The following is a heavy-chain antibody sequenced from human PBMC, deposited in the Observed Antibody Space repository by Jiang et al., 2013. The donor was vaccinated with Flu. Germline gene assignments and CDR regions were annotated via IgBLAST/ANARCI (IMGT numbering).Heavy chain of an antibody. CDR2: IYYSGSI. CDR3: AGGSGYSWKY. CDR1: GGSISSYY. V-gene: IGHV4-59*01. J-gene: IGHJ4*02. D-gene: IGHD5-18*01. Sequence: LLKPSETLSLTCTVSGGSISSYYWSWIRQPPGKGLEWIGYIYYSGSINYNPSLKTQVTISIDTSKNQFSLKLNSVTAADTAVYYCAGGSGYSWKYWGQGTLVTVSS.